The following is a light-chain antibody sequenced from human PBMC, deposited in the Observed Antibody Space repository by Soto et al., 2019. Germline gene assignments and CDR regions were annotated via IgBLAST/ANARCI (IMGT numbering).Light chain of an antibody. J-gene: IGKJ2*01. V-gene: IGKV3-11*01. CDR3: QQRVGWPRAT. CDR2: GAS. CDR1: QNIGNN. Sequence: EIVLTQSPATLSLSPGERATLSCRASQNIGNNLAWYQQRPGQAPRLLIAGASSRATGTPARFSGSGSGAAYTLTISSLELEDCAVYYCQQRVGWPRATFGQGTKLEIK.